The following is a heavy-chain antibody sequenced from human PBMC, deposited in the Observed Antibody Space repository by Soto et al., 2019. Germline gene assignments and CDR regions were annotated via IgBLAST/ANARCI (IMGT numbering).Heavy chain of an antibody. J-gene: IGHJ4*02. CDR2: IWFDGSNI. V-gene: IGHV3-33*01. Sequence: LRLSCAASGFTFNTYGMHLVRQVPGKGLEWVAVIWFDGSNIHYADSVKGRFTISRDNSKNTLYLEMNSLRAVDTAVYYCARDLRKGAYFDYWGQGTLVTVSS. D-gene: IGHD1-26*01. CDR1: GFTFNTYG. CDR3: ARDLRKGAYFDY.